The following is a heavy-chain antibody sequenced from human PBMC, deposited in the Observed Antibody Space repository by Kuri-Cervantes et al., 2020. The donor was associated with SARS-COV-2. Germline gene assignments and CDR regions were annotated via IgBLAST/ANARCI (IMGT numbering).Heavy chain of an antibody. Sequence: GGSLRLSCTVSGGSISSSSYYWGWIRQPPGKGLEWVAVIWPDGNNKYYGDSVKGRFTISRDNSKNTLHLQMNSLRAEDTAMYYCARWPHRKIYSNYGGGYYYYGMDVWGQGTRVTVSS. CDR1: GGSISSSSYY. V-gene: IGHV3-33*08. J-gene: IGHJ6*02. D-gene: IGHD4-11*01. CDR3: ARWPHRKIYSNYGGGYYYYGMDV. CDR2: IWPDGNNK.